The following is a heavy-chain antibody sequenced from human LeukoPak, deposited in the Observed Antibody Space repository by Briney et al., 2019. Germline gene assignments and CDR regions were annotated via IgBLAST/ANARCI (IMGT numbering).Heavy chain of an antibody. CDR3: ARNYYGSGSYYSHFDY. J-gene: IGHJ4*02. CDR1: GDTFSSNSAN. V-gene: IGHV6-1*01. Sequence: SQTLSLTCAVSGDTFSSNSANWNWIRQSPSRGLEWLVRTYYRSNCDNGYAVSVKSRITINPDTSKNQFSLQLKSVTPEDTAVYYCARNYYGSGSYYSHFDYWGQGTLVTVSS. D-gene: IGHD3-10*01. CDR2: TYYRSNCDN.